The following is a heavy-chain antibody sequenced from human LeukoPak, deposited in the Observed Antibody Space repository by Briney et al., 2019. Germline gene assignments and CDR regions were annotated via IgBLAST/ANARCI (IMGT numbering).Heavy chain of an antibody. V-gene: IGHV4-39*07. J-gene: IGHJ4*02. Sequence: SETLSLTCTVSGGSISSSSYYWGWIRQPPGKGLEWIGSIYYSGSTYYNPSLKSRVTISVDTSKNQFSLKLSSVTAADTAVYYCARDIAVAGYFDYWGQGTLVTVSS. CDR3: ARDIAVAGYFDY. CDR1: GGSISSSSYY. D-gene: IGHD6-19*01. CDR2: IYYSGST.